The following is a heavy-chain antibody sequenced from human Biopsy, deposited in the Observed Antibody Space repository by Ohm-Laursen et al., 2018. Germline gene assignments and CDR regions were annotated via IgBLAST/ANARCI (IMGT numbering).Heavy chain of an antibody. CDR3: ARDYDTGGYYYVS. CDR1: GGSISNNNNY. Sequence: SETLSLTCTVSGGSISNNNNYWGWIRQPPGKGLEWIGSIFYRGSTHYKPSLKSRVNISVDTSKNQFSLKLNSVTAADTAVYYCARDYDTGGYYYVSWGQGTLVTVSS. V-gene: IGHV4-39*01. J-gene: IGHJ5*02. CDR2: IFYRGST. D-gene: IGHD3-22*01.